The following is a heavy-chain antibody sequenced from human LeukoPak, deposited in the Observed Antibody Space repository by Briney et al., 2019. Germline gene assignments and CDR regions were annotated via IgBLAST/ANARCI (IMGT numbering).Heavy chain of an antibody. Sequence: ASVKVSCKASGYTFNSYAFSWVRQAPGQGLEWVGWINNYNGDTNYAQKFQGRVTMTTDTSTKTSHMELRNLGSDDTAVYYCARALYSDSSGYYPGLDHWGQGTLVTVSS. CDR2: INNYNGDT. CDR3: ARALYSDSSGYYPGLDH. J-gene: IGHJ4*02. CDR1: GYTFNSYA. V-gene: IGHV1-18*01. D-gene: IGHD3-22*01.